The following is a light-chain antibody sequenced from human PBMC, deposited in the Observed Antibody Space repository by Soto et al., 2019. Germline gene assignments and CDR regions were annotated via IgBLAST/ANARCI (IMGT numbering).Light chain of an antibody. CDR1: QGIRNY. CDR2: AAS. Sequence: DIQMTQSPSSLSASVGDRVTITCRAGQGIRNYLGWYQQKPGKAPKRLIYAASSLQSGVPSRFSGXXXXXXXXXTISSLQPEDFATYFCQQLNSYPITCGQGTRLE. V-gene: IGKV1-17*01. J-gene: IGKJ5*01. CDR3: QQLNSYPIT.